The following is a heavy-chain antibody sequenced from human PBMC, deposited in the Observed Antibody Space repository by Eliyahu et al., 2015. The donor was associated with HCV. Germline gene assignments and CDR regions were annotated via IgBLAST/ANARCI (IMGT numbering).Heavy chain of an antibody. CDR1: GXXFSNYX. CDR3: AKRDYYDSSGYAPLWDY. D-gene: IGHD3-22*01. V-gene: IGHV3-23*01. CDR2: ISGGGDKT. J-gene: IGHJ4*02. Sequence: EVQLLESGGGLVQPGGSLRLSCXASGXXFSNYXXGWVRRXPGEGLEWVXGISGGGDKTYSADSVKGRFTISRDNSKNTVHLQMNSLRAEDTAVYYCAKRDYYDSSGYAPLWDYWGQGTLVTVSS.